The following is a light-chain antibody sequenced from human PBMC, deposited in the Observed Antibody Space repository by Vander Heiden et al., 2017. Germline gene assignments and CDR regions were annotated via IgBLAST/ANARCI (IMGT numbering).Light chain of an antibody. J-gene: IGKJ1*01. V-gene: IGKV3-15*01. CDR2: HAS. Sequence: EVVVTQSPATLSVSPGDSATLSCRASQSVSTSLAWYQQKPGQAPRLLIFHASTRATGIPDRFSGSGYATEFTLTISSLQYEDFAVYYCQQYNNWPRTFGQGTKVEFK. CDR1: QSVSTS. CDR3: QQYNNWPRT.